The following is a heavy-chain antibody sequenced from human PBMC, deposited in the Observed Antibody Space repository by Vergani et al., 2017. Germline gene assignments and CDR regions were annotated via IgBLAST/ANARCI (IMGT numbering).Heavy chain of an antibody. V-gene: IGHV4-59*11. CDR2: IHYSENT. J-gene: IGHJ5*02. CDR1: FDSIRNLY. D-gene: IGHD6-19*01. CDR3: ASDTHSGQRADR. Sequence: QVQLQESGPGLVKSSETLSLTCSVSFDSIRNLYCNWIRQPPGNGLEWIGSIHYSENTNYNPSLKIRVTISVDTSKNQFSLTLTSVTAADTAVYYCASDTHSGQRADRWGQGILVTVTS.